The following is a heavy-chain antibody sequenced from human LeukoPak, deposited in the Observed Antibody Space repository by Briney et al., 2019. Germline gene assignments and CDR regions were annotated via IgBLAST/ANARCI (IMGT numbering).Heavy chain of an antibody. CDR2: ISGSGGST. CDR3: ARGLYDRSGAFDI. D-gene: IGHD3-10*01. V-gene: IGHV3-23*01. CDR1: GFTFSSYA. Sequence: GGSLRLSCAASGFTFSSYAMSWVRQAPGKGLEWVSAISGSGGSTYYADSVKGRFTISRDNSKNTLYLQMNSLRAEDTAVYYCARGLYDRSGAFDIWGQGTMVTVSS. J-gene: IGHJ3*02.